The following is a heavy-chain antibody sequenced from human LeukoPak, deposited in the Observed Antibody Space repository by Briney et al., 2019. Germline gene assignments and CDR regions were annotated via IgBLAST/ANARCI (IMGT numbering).Heavy chain of an antibody. D-gene: IGHD1-1*01. CDR3: ARNKRLGWERADTTFDY. J-gene: IGHJ4*02. CDR2: IYYTGST. V-gene: IGHV4-59*12. Sequence: SETLSLTCTVSGGSISSYFWSWIRQPPGKGLEWIGYIYYTGSTSYNPSLKSRVTISVDTSKNQFSLTLSSVTAADTAVYYCARNKRLGWERADTTFDYWGQGTLVTVSS. CDR1: GGSISSYF.